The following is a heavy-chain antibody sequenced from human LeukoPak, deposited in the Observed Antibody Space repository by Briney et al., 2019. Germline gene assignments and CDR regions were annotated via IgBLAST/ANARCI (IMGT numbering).Heavy chain of an antibody. Sequence: ASVKVSCKASGYTFTNYYIHWVRQAPGQGLEWMGIINPSGGSTSYAQKFQGRVTMTRDTSTSTVYMELSSLRSDDTAVYYCAREDCSGGSCWGDYYFDYWGQGTLVTVSS. CDR2: INPSGGST. V-gene: IGHV1-46*01. CDR1: GYTFTNYY. CDR3: AREDCSGGSCWGDYYFDY. D-gene: IGHD2-15*01. J-gene: IGHJ4*02.